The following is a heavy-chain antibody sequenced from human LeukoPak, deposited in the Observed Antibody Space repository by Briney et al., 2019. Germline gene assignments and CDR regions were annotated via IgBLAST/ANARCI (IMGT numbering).Heavy chain of an antibody. CDR1: GFTVSSNY. CDR2: IYSGGST. V-gene: IGHV3-66*01. J-gene: IGHJ1*01. Sequence: GGSLRLSCAASGFTVSSNYMSWVRQAPGKGLEWVSVIYSGGSTYYADSVKGRFTISRDNSKNTLYLQMNSLRAEDTAVYYCASRNYYDSSGPKYFQHWGQGTLVTVSS. CDR3: ASRNYYDSSGPKYFQH. D-gene: IGHD3-22*01.